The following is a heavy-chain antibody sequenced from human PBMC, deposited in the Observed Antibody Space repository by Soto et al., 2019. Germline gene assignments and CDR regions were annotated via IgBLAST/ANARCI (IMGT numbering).Heavy chain of an antibody. CDR3: ARPRGTSWSNAECFQD. CDR2: IWYDGSNK. D-gene: IGHD6-13*01. CDR1: GFTFSSYG. V-gene: IGHV3-33*01. J-gene: IGHJ1*01. Sequence: GGSLRLSCAASGFTFSSYGMHWFRQAPGKGLEWVAVIWYDGSNKYYADSVKGRFTISRDNSKNTLYLQMNSLRAEDTAVYYCARPRGTSWSNAECFQDWGQGTLVTVSS.